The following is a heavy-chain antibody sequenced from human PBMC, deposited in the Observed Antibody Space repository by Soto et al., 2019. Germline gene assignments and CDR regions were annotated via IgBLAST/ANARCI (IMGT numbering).Heavy chain of an antibody. Sequence: GASVKVSCKASGGTFSSYAISWVRQAPGQGLEWMGGIIPIFGTANYAQKFQGRVTITADESTSTAYMELSSLRSEDTAVYYCARVHNWNDALWFDPWGQGTLVTVSS. D-gene: IGHD1-20*01. CDR1: GGTFSSYA. V-gene: IGHV1-69*13. J-gene: IGHJ5*02. CDR2: IIPIFGTA. CDR3: ARVHNWNDALWFDP.